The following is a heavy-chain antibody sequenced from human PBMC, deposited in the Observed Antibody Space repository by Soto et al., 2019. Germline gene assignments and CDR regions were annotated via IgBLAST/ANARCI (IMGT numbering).Heavy chain of an antibody. J-gene: IGHJ4*02. Sequence: VSLRLSCAASGFTFSSYSMSWVRQAPGKGLEWVSGFRTGGDDGTTYYADSVKGRFTISRDNSKNTLFLQMNSLRAEDTAIYYCAKKVNSGPGSQYFDYWGQGTLVTV. CDR1: GFTFSSYS. CDR2: FRTGGDDGTT. V-gene: IGHV3-23*01. D-gene: IGHD3-10*01. CDR3: AKKVNSGPGSQYFDY.